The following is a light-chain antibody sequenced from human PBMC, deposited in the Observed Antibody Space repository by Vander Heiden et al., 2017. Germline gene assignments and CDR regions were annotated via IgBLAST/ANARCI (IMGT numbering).Light chain of an antibody. J-gene: IGKJ5*01. V-gene: IGKV3-15*01. CDR1: QSISGN. CDR3: QQYHNWPIT. CDR2: CAS. Sequence: DIVMTQSPHPVSVSPGETPTLPSSPSQSISGNLAWYQEKSGQGPRLLIYCASTRATGVPARFSGSGSGTEFTLTISSLQSEDFAVYFCQQYHNWPITFGQGTRLEIK.